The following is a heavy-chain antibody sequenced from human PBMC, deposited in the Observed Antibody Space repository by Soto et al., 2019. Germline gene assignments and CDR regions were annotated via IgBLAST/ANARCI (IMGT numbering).Heavy chain of an antibody. V-gene: IGHV1-3*01. Sequence: ASVKVSCKASGYTFTSYAMHWVRQAAGQRLEWMGWINAGNGNTKYSQKFQGRVTITRDTSASTAYMELSSLRSEDTAVYYCARLPNSPGYCRGGSCYDCLGQGTLVIVSS. CDR2: INAGNGNT. CDR1: GYTFTSYA. D-gene: IGHD2-15*01. CDR3: ARLPNSPGYCRGGSCYDC. J-gene: IGHJ4*02.